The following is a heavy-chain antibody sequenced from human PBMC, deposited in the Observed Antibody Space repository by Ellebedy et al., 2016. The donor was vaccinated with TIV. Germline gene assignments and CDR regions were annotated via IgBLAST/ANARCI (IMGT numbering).Heavy chain of an antibody. CDR1: GFTFSSYA. V-gene: IGHV3-23*01. D-gene: IGHD3-22*01. J-gene: IGHJ4*02. CDR3: AKLDYYDSSGY. Sequence: GGSLRLSXAASGFTFSSYAMSWVRQAPGKGLEWVSAISGSGGSTYYADSVKGRFTISRDNSKNTLYLQMNSLRAEDTAVYYCAKLDYYDSSGYWGQGTLVTVSS. CDR2: ISGSGGST.